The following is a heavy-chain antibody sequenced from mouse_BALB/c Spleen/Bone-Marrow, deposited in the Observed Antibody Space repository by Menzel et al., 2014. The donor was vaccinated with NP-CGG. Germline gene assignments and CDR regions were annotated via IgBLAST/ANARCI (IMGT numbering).Heavy chain of an antibody. J-gene: IGHJ3*01. V-gene: IGHV14-1*02. D-gene: IGHD2-3*01. CDR3: APIYDGYYVAWFAY. Sequence: EVQLQQFGSELVRPGASVKLSCKASGYNIKDYYMHWVKQRPEQGLEWIGWIDPENGNTIYDPKFQGKASITADTSPNTAYLQLSSLTSEDTAVYYCAPIYDGYYVAWFAYWGQGTLVTVSA. CDR1: GYNIKDYY. CDR2: IDPENGNT.